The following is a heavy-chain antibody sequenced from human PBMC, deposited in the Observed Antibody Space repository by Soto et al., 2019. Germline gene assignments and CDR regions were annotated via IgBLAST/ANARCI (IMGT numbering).Heavy chain of an antibody. Sequence: SETLSLTCTVSGGSISSYYWSWIRQPAGKGLEWIGRIXTXGXXXYXXSLKSRVTMSVDTSKNQFSLKLSSVTAADTAVYYCARARGSYYWFDPWGQGTLVTVSS. D-gene: IGHD1-26*01. V-gene: IGHV4-4*07. CDR2: IXTXGXX. CDR3: ARARGSYYWFDP. CDR1: GGSISSYY. J-gene: IGHJ5*02.